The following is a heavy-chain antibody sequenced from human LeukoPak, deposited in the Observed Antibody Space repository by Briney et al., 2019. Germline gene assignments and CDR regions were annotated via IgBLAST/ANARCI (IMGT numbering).Heavy chain of an antibody. CDR1: GFTFSSHW. D-gene: IGHD3-22*01. CDR2: IKQDGSEK. CDR3: ARGFYPDRTMIVVVVDY. J-gene: IGHJ4*02. V-gene: IGHV3-7*03. Sequence: GGSLRLSCAASGFTFSSHWMSWVRQAPGKGLEWVANIKQDGSEKYYVDSVKGRFTISRDNAKNSLYLQMNGLRAEDTAVYYCARGFYPDRTMIVVVVDYWGQGTLVTVSS.